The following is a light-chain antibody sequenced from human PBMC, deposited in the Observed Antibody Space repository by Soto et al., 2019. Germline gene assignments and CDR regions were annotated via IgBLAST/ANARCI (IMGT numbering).Light chain of an antibody. Sequence: ENVLTQSPGTLSLYPGERATLSCRASQSVSSSYLTWYQQKPGQAPRLLIYGASSRATDIPDRFSGSGSGTDFTLTISRLEPEDFAVYYCQQYDSSPVTFGQGTKLEIK. CDR1: QSVSSSY. CDR2: GAS. J-gene: IGKJ2*01. V-gene: IGKV3-20*01. CDR3: QQYDSSPVT.